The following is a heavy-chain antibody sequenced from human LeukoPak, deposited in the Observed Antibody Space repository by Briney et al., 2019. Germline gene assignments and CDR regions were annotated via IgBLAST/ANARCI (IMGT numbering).Heavy chain of an antibody. CDR1: GGSISSYY. V-gene: IGHV4-59*01. D-gene: IGHD3-3*01. CDR3: ARGGSRFLEWLSSNPYYYYGMDV. CDR2: IYYSGST. Sequence: SETLSLTCTVSGGSISSYYWSWIRQPPGKGLEWIGYIYYSGSTNYNPSLKSRVTISVDTSKNQFSLKLSSVTAADTAVYYCARGGSRFLEWLSSNPYYYYGMDVRGQGTTVTVSS. J-gene: IGHJ6*02.